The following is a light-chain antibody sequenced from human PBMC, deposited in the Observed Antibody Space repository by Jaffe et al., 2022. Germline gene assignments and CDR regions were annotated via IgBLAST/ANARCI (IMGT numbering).Light chain of an antibody. J-gene: IGKJ2*01. Sequence: EIVLTQSPGTLSLSPGERATLSCRASQSVSSSYLAWYQQKPGQAPRLLIYGASSRATGIPDRFSGSGSGTDFTLTISRLEPEDFAMYYCQQYGSSPQVMYTFGQGTKLEIK. CDR3: QQYGSSPQVMYT. CDR1: QSVSSSY. CDR2: GAS. V-gene: IGKV3-20*01.